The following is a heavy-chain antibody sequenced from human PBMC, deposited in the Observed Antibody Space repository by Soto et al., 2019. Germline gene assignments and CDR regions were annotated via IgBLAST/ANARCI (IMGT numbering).Heavy chain of an antibody. Sequence: EVQLVESGGGLVKPGGSLRLSCAASGFTFSSYSMNWVRQAPGKGLEWVSAISGSGGSSYYEDSVKGRFTISRDNSKNTLYLQMNSLRAEDTAVYYCARQAIVVMVAATDWSFDLWGRGTLVIVSS. CDR3: ARQAIVVMVAATDWSFDL. CDR1: GFTFSSYS. D-gene: IGHD2-15*01. V-gene: IGHV3-23*04. CDR2: ISGSGGSS. J-gene: IGHJ2*01.